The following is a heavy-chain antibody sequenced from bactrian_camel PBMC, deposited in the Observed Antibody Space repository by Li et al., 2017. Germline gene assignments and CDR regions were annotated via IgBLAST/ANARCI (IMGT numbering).Heavy chain of an antibody. D-gene: IGHD6*01. CDR3: AASDLLLTGTQLGAVGYRF. CDR2: ISRTNGRT. Sequence: VQLVESGGGLVQPGVSLRLSCAASGFTNSVYNMAWFRQAPGKVREGVAVISRTNGRTYYADSVKGRFTIALTISQDNGKNTIYLEMNTLKPEDTAIYYCAASDLLLTGTQLGAVGYRFWGQGTQVTVSS. V-gene: IGHV3S33*01. CDR1: GFTNSVYN. J-gene: IGHJ4*01.